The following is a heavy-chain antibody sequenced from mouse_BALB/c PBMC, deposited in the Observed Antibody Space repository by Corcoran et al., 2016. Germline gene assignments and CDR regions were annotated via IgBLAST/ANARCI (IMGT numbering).Heavy chain of an antibody. Sequence: QIQLVQSGPELKKPGETVKISCKASGYTFTNYGMNWVKQAPGKGLKWMGWINTYTGEPTYADDFKGRFAFSLETSASTAYLQINNPKNEDTATYFCAREPRAMDYWGQGTSVTVSS. J-gene: IGHJ4*01. CDR3: AREPRAMDY. CDR2: INTYTGEP. CDR1: GYTFTNYG. V-gene: IGHV9-3-1*01.